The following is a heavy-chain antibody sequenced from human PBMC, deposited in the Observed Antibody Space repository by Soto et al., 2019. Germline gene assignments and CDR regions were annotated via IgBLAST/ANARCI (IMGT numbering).Heavy chain of an antibody. D-gene: IGHD1-26*01. CDR1: GGTFSSYA. V-gene: IGHV1-69*13. J-gene: IGHJ4*02. CDR2: IIPIFGTA. CDR3: AAIPRTSGSYLNFDY. Sequence: ASVKVSCKASGGTFSSYAISWVRQAPGQGLEWMGGIIPIFGTANYAQKFQDRVTITADESTSTADMELSSLRSEDMAVYYCAAIPRTSGSYLNFDYWGQGTLVTVSS.